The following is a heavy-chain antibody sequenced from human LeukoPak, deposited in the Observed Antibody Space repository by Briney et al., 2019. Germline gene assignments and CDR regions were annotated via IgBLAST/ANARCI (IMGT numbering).Heavy chain of an antibody. V-gene: IGHV4-59*01. J-gene: IGHJ4*02. CDR2: IYYSGST. CDR1: GGTISSYY. Sequence: PSETLSLTCTASGGTISSYYLSWVRQPPGKGLEWIGYIYYSGSTKYNPSLKSRVTISVDTSKNSLSLKLNSVTAADTAVYYCARVSRRYSSGWYPLYYFDYWGQGTLVTVSS. CDR3: ARVSRRYSSGWYPLYYFDY. D-gene: IGHD6-19*01.